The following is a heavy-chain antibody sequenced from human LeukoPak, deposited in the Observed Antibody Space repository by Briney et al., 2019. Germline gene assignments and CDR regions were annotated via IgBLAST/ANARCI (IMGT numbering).Heavy chain of an antibody. V-gene: IGHV1-18*04. D-gene: IGHD1-26*01. CDR1: GYTFTGYY. CDR3: ALGQWELLSPLDY. CDR2: ISAYNGNT. Sequence: ASVKVSCKASGYTFTGYYMHWVRQAPGQGLEWMGWISAYNGNTNYAQKLQGRVTMTTDTSTSTAYMELRSLRSDDTAVYYCALGQWELLSPLDYWGQGTLVTVSS. J-gene: IGHJ4*02.